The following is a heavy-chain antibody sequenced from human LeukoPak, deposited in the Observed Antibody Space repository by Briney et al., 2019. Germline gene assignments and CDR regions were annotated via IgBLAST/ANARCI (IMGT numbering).Heavy chain of an antibody. D-gene: IGHD2-2*01. J-gene: IGHJ5*02. CDR2: IYYSGST. V-gene: IGHV4-30-4*01. CDR3: ARVATSWFDP. Sequence: SETLSLTCTVSGGSINNGGYYWSWIRQHPGKGLEWIGYIYYSGSTYYNPSLKSRVTISVDTSKNQFSLKLSSVTAADTAVYYCARVATSWFDPWGQGTLVTVSS. CDR1: GGSINNGGYY.